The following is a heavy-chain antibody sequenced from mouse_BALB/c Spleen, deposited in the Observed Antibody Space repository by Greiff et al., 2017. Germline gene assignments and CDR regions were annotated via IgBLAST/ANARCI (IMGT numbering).Heavy chain of an antibody. D-gene: IGHD2-1*01. J-gene: IGHJ4*01. Sequence: EVKVVESGGGLVQPGGSLRLSCATSGFTFTDYYMSWVRQPPGKALEWLGFIRNKANGYTTEYSASVKGRFTISRDNSQSILYLQMNTLRAEDSATYYCARDHGNPYYYAMDYWGQGTSVTVSS. CDR2: IRNKANGYTT. CDR3: ARDHGNPYYYAMDY. CDR1: GFTFTDYY. V-gene: IGHV7-3*02.